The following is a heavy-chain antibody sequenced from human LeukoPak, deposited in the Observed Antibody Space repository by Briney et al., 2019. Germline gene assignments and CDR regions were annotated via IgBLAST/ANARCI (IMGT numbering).Heavy chain of an antibody. V-gene: IGHV4-39*07. CDR3: ARVPVPAAPYFDY. CDR1: GGSISSSSYY. CDR2: IYYSGST. Sequence: SETLSLTCTVSGGSISSSSYYWGWIRQPPGKGLEWTVSIYYSGSTYYNPSLKSRVTISVDTSKNQFSLKLSSVTAADTAVYYCARVPVPAAPYFDYWGQGTLVTVSS. D-gene: IGHD2-2*01. J-gene: IGHJ4*02.